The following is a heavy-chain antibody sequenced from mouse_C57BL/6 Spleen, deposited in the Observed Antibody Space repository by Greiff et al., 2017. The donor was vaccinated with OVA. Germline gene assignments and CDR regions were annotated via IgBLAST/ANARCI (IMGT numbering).Heavy chain of an antibody. CDR1: GFSLTSYG. Sequence: VQRVESGPGLVQPSQSLSITCTVSGFSLTSYGVHWVRQSPGKGLEWLGVIWSGGSTDYNAAFISRLSISKDNSKSQVFFKMNSLQADDTAIYYCARKEDYYYGSSYAMDYWGQGTSVTVSS. D-gene: IGHD1-1*01. CDR2: IWSGGST. V-gene: IGHV2-2*01. CDR3: ARKEDYYYGSSYAMDY. J-gene: IGHJ4*01.